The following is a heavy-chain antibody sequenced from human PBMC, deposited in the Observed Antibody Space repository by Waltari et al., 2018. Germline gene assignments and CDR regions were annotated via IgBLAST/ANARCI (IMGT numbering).Heavy chain of an antibody. D-gene: IGHD2-2*01. CDR2: IYYSGST. V-gene: IGHV4-39*07. CDR1: GGSISSSSYY. J-gene: IGHJ4*02. Sequence: QLQLQESGPGLVKPSETLSLTCTVSGGSISSSSYYWGWIRQPPGKGLEWIGSIYYSGSTYYNPSLKSRVTISVDTSKNQFSLKLSSVTAADTAVYYCARERAPGVVVPAAMDYWGQGTLVTVSS. CDR3: ARERAPGVVVPAAMDY.